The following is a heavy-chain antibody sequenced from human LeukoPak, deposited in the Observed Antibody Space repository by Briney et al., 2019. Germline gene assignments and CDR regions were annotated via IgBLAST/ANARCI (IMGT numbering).Heavy chain of an antibody. Sequence: GGSLRLSCAASGFTFSDYYMSWIRPAPGKGLEWVSYISSSGSTIYYADSVKGRFTISRDNAKNSLYLQMNSLRAEDTAVYYCARLPSKMATIYFDYWGQGTLVTVSS. J-gene: IGHJ4*02. V-gene: IGHV3-11*01. CDR1: GFTFSDYY. CDR2: ISSSGSTI. CDR3: ARLPSKMATIYFDY. D-gene: IGHD5-24*01.